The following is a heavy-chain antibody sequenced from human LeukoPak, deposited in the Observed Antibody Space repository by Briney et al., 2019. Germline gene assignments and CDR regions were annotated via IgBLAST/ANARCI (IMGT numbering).Heavy chain of an antibody. V-gene: IGHV1-46*01. J-gene: IGHJ4*02. Sequence: ASVKVSCKASGYTFTSCYMHWVRQAPGQGLEWMGIINPSGGSTSYAQKFQGRVTMTRDTSTSTVYMELSSLRSKDTAVYYCARDEREVGFDYWGQGTLVTVSS. CDR3: ARDEREVGFDY. D-gene: IGHD1-26*01. CDR1: GYTFTSCY. CDR2: INPSGGST.